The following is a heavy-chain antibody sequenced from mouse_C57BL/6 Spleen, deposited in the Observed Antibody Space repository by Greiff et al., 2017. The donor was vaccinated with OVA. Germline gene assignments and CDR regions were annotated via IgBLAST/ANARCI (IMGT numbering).Heavy chain of an antibody. Sequence: EVQVVESGGGLVKPGGSLKLSCAASGFTFSDYGMHWVRQAPEKGLEWVAYISSGSSTIYYADTVKGRFTISRDNAKNTLFLQMTSLRSEDTAMYYCARIYGSSAYFDVWGTGTTVTVSS. CDR1: GFTFSDYG. CDR2: ISSGSSTI. V-gene: IGHV5-17*01. CDR3: ARIYGSSAYFDV. J-gene: IGHJ1*03. D-gene: IGHD1-1*01.